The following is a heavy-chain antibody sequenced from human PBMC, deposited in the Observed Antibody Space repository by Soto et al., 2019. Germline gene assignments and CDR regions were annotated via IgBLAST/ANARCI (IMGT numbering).Heavy chain of an antibody. CDR1: GYTFTSYG. CDR3: ARDHLRTRMVATRTFSRFDP. V-gene: IGHV1-18*04. D-gene: IGHD5-12*01. CDR2: ISAYNGNT. Sequence: ASVKVSCKASGYTFTSYGISWVRQAPGQGLEWMGWISAYNGNTNYAQKLQGRVTMTTDTSTSTAYMELRSLRYDDTAVYYCARDHLRTRMVATRTFSRFDPWGQGTLVTVSS. J-gene: IGHJ5*02.